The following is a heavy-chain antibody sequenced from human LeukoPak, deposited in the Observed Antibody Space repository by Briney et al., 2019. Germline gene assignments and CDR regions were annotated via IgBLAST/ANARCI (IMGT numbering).Heavy chain of an antibody. Sequence: GGSLRLSCAASGFTFSSYWMHWVRQAPGKGLVWVSRINSDGSSTSYADSVKGRFTISRDNAKNTLYLQMNSLRAEDTAVYYCARAPEWLAIYYLDYWSQGTLVTVSS. CDR2: INSDGSST. D-gene: IGHD6-19*01. J-gene: IGHJ4*02. CDR1: GFTFSSYW. CDR3: ARAPEWLAIYYLDY. V-gene: IGHV3-74*01.